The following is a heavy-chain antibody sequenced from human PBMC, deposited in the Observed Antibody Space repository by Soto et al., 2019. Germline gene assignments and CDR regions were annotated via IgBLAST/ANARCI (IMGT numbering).Heavy chain of an antibody. CDR1: GASLSDNY. V-gene: IGHV4-34*01. CDR3: ARGGRLYCSGHCGMDV. J-gene: IGHJ6*02. D-gene: IGHD2-15*01. CDR2: INHSGNT. Sequence: SETLSLTCAVSGASLSDNYCNWLRQPPGKGLEWIGEINHSGNTNYNPSLRSRVTISIDTSKNQLSLNLRSVSAADTAVYYCARGGRLYCSGHCGMDVWGQGTTVTVSS.